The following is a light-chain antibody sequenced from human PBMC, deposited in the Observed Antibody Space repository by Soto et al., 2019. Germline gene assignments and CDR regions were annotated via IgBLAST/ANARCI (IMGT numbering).Light chain of an antibody. CDR2: GAS. CDR3: QQYNNWPPYT. V-gene: IGKV3-15*01. CDR1: QSVSSN. J-gene: IGKJ2*01. Sequence: DTVMTQSPATLSVSPGARATLSCRARQSVSSNLAWYQQKPGQAHRLLIYGASTRATGIPARFSGSGSGTEFTLTISSLQSEDFAVYYCQQYNNWPPYTFGQGTKLEIK.